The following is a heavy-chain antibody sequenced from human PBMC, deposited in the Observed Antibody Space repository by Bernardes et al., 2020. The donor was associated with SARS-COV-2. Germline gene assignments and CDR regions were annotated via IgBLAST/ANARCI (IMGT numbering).Heavy chain of an antibody. J-gene: IGHJ5*02. Sequence: SETLSLTCNVSGGSISSGDYYWSWLRQHPEKGLEWIGYIYYSGTTSNNPSLKSRLTMSVDTSQNQFSLKLSSVTAADTAVYFCARGPPRGFSNFNSWFDPWGQGTLVTVSS. CDR3: ARGPPRGFSNFNSWFDP. D-gene: IGHD6-25*01. CDR2: IYYSGTT. CDR1: GGSISSGDYY. V-gene: IGHV4-31*03.